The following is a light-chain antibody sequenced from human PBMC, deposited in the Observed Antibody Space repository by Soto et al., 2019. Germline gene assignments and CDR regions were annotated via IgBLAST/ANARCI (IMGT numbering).Light chain of an antibody. Sequence: SYELTQPPSVSVAPGKTAKIACGGDNIGSKSVHWYQQMPGQAPVLVISYEIDRPSRIPERFSGSNSGNTATLTISRVEAGDEADYYCHVWDSDSDHPVFGGGTQLTVL. CDR3: HVWDSDSDHPV. CDR2: YEI. J-gene: IGLJ2*01. V-gene: IGLV3-21*01. CDR1: NIGSKS.